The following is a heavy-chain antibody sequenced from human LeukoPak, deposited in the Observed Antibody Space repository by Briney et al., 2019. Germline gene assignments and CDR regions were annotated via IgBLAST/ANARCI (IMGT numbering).Heavy chain of an antibody. CDR1: GFTFSSYW. CDR2: IPQPGTAQ. Sequence: GGSLRLSCAASGFTFSSYWMSWVRQAPGKGLEWVANIPQPGTAQYYVDSVRGRFNISRDNAKNSLFLQMSSLRAEDTAVYYCARIRGDGCTFDYWGQGTLVTVSS. CDR3: ARIRGDGCTFDY. D-gene: IGHD5-24*01. J-gene: IGHJ4*02. V-gene: IGHV3-7*04.